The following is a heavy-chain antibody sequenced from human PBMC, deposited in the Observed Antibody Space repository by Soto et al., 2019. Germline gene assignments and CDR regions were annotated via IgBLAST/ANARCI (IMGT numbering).Heavy chain of an antibody. D-gene: IGHD2-15*01. V-gene: IGHV4-39*01. J-gene: IGHJ6*02. CDR1: VYSVSSSDYY. Sequence: PSETLSLTCSVSVYSVSSSDYYWAWIRQPPGNGLEWIGSMFYSWLTYYNPSLKSRVTLSVDTSKNHFSVRLNSVTAADTAVYYCAPLTVSLSGPYGIHVWGQGTKVTVSS. CDR2: MFYSWLT. CDR3: APLTVSLSGPYGIHV.